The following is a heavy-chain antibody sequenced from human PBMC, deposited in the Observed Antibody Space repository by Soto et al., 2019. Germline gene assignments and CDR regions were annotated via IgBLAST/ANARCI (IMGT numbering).Heavy chain of an antibody. CDR3: ARDLAAAGAFDC. V-gene: IGHV1-18*01. CDR1: GYTFTNYA. J-gene: IGHJ4*02. CDR2: ISAYNGNT. Sequence: QVQLVQSGAEVKKPGASVKVSCKASGYTFTNYAFSWVRQAPGQGLEWMGWISAYNGNTNYPQKLQGRVTVTTDTYTSTAHMEPRSLRSADTAVYYCARDLAAAGAFDCWGKGTLVSVS. D-gene: IGHD6-13*01.